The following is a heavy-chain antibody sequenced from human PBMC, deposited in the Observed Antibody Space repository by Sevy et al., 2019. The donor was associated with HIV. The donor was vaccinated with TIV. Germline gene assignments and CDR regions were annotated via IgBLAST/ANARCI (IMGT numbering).Heavy chain of an antibody. CDR2: INPNSGGT. CDR1: GYTFTGYY. J-gene: IGHJ4*02. Sequence: ASVKVSCKASGYTFTGYYMHWVRQAPGQGLEWMGRINPNSGGTNYAQKFQGRVTMTRDTSISTAYMELSRLRSDDTAVYYCARVQFLRLGELSLYYWGQGALVTVSS. CDR3: ARVQFLRLGELSLYY. V-gene: IGHV1-2*06. D-gene: IGHD3-16*02.